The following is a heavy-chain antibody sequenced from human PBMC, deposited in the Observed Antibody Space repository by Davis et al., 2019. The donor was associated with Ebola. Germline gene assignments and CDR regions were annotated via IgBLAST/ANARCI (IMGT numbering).Heavy chain of an antibody. D-gene: IGHD1-26*01. J-gene: IGHJ4*02. Sequence: MPGGSLRLSCTVSPFSFNSHYWSWIRQPPGKGLEWIAYITYSGSTNYNPSLKSRVTISLDTSKNQFSLKLSSVTAADTAVYYCARPPWDWGQGTLVTVSS. CDR2: ITYSGST. CDR3: ARPPWD. V-gene: IGHV4-59*08. CDR1: PFSFNSHY.